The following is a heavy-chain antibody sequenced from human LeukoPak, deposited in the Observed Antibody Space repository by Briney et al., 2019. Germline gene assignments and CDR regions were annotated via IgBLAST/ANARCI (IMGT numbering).Heavy chain of an antibody. Sequence: ASVKVSCKASGYTFTSYGISWVRQAPGQGLEWMGWISAYNGNTNYAQKLQGRVTMTTDTSTSTAYMELRSLRSDDTAVYYCARHQGGYYYDSSGYISDAFGIWGQGTMVTVSS. CDR3: ARHQGGYYYDSSGYISDAFGI. V-gene: IGHV1-18*01. J-gene: IGHJ3*02. CDR2: ISAYNGNT. CDR1: GYTFTSYG. D-gene: IGHD3-22*01.